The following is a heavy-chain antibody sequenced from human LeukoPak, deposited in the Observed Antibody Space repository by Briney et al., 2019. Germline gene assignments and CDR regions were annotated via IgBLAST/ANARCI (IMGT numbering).Heavy chain of an antibody. CDR3: ARHRLPAYYYDSSGSPGDAFDI. D-gene: IGHD3-22*01. CDR2: IYPGDSDT. CDR1: GYSFTSYW. V-gene: IGHV5-51*01. Sequence: GESLKISCKGSGYSFTSYWSGWVRQMPGKGLEWMGIIYPGDSDTRYSPSFQGQVTISADKSISTAYLQWSSLKASDTAMYYCARHRLPAYYYDSSGSPGDAFDIWGQGTMVTVSS. J-gene: IGHJ3*02.